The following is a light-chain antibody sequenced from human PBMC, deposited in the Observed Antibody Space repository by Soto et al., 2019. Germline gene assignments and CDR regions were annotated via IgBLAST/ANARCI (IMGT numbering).Light chain of an antibody. CDR1: RSVSSY. CDR2: DAS. V-gene: IGKV3-15*01. J-gene: IGKJ1*01. Sequence: EIVLTQSPDTLSSSPGERATLSCRAVRSVSSYLAWYQQKPGQAPRLLIYDASTRATGIPVRFSGSGSGTEFTLTISSLQSEDFAVYYCHQYNYWPTFGQGTKV. CDR3: HQYNYWPT.